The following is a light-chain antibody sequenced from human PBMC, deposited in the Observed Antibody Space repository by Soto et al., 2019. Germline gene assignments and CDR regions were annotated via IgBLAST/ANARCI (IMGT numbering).Light chain of an antibody. CDR2: KAS. J-gene: IGKJ1*01. Sequence: GARVTITCRASQSISSWLAWYQQKPGKAPKLLIYKASSLESGVPSRFSGSGSGTEFTLTISSLQPDDFATYYCQQYNSYSWTFGQGTKV. V-gene: IGKV1-5*03. CDR3: QQYNSYSWT. CDR1: QSISSW.